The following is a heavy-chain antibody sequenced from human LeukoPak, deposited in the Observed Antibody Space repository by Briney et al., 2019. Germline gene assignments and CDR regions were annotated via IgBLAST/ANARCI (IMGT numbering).Heavy chain of an antibody. CDR3: AKLVAVADDPVDY. Sequence: PGGSLRLSCAASGFTFSSYAMHWVRQAPGNGLEWVAVISYDGSNKYYADSVKGRFTISRDNSKNTLYLQMNSLRAEDTAVYYCAKLVAVADDPVDYWGQGTLVTVSS. CDR1: GFTFSSYA. CDR2: ISYDGSNK. D-gene: IGHD6-19*01. J-gene: IGHJ4*02. V-gene: IGHV3-30*07.